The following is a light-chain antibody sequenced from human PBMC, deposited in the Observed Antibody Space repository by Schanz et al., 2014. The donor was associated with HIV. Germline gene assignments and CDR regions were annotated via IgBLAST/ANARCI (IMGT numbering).Light chain of an antibody. J-gene: IGLJ3*02. Sequence: QSVLTQAPSASGTPGQTVIISCSGSHSNIGLNSVCWYPQLPGSAPKLLIYSNNQRPSGVPDRFSGSKSGTSASLAISGLQSEDEADYYCAAWDDSLNGRWVLGGGTKLTVL. V-gene: IGLV1-44*01. CDR2: SNN. CDR3: AAWDDSLNGRWV. CDR1: HSNIGLNS.